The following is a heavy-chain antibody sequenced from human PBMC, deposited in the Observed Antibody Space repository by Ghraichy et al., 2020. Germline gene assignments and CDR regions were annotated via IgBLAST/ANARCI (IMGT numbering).Heavy chain of an antibody. Sequence: SETLSLTCTVSGGSISSSSYYWGWIRQPPGKGLEWIGSIYYSGSTYYNPSLKSRVTISVDTSKNQFSLKLSSVTAADTAVYYCARLYSSGYSHYYYYGMDVWGQGTTVTVSS. J-gene: IGHJ6*02. CDR1: GGSISSSSYY. D-gene: IGHD3-22*01. V-gene: IGHV4-39*01. CDR2: IYYSGST. CDR3: ARLYSSGYSHYYYYGMDV.